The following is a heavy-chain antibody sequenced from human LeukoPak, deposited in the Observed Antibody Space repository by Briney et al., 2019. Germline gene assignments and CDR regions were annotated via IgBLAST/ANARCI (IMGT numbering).Heavy chain of an antibody. Sequence: GGSLRLSCAASVSTLRTHWMTWFRQTPGKGLEWVASLEQQGSGKYYVDSVKGRFTISRDNAANPLYLQMNSLRAEDTAVYYCARETRGLVGSYWGQGTLVTVSS. J-gene: IGHJ4*02. CDR2: LEQQGSGK. CDR3: ARETRGLVGSY. V-gene: IGHV3-7*05. D-gene: IGHD4-17*01. CDR1: VSTLRTHW.